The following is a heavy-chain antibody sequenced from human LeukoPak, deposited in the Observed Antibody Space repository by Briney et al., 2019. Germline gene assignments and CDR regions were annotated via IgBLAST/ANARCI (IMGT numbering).Heavy chain of an antibody. V-gene: IGHV3-66*01. D-gene: IGHD3-9*01. CDR2: IYSGGST. CDR1: GFTVSSNY. Sequence: PGGSLRLSCAASGFTVSSNYMSWVRQAPGKGLEWVSVIYSGGSTYYADSVKGRFTISRDNSKNTLYLQMNSLRAEDTAVYYCARDGANYDILTGYFHWGQGTLVTVSS. J-gene: IGHJ4*02. CDR3: ARDGANYDILTGYFH.